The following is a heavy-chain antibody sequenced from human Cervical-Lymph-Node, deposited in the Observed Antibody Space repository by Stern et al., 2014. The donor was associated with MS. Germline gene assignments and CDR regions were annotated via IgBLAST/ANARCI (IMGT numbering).Heavy chain of an antibody. Sequence: VKLVESGAEVTKPGSSVKVSCKASGGTFSKFPSSWVRQAPGQGLEWMGGIFPVFGTPTCAQEFRGMVTITADVSTSTVYMELSSLRSDDTAVYYCALSSETSDRWYSLGYDLWGQGTLVTVSS. CDR3: ALSSETSDRWYSLGYDL. CDR2: IFPVFGTP. CDR1: GGTFSKFP. D-gene: IGHD6-13*01. J-gene: IGHJ5*02. V-gene: IGHV1-69*01.